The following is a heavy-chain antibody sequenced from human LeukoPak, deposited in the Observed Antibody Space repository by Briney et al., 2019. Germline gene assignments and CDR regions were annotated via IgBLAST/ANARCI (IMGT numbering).Heavy chain of an antibody. J-gene: IGHJ6*03. CDR1: GGSISSYY. Sequence: SETLSLTCTVSGGSISSYYWSWIRQPAGKGLEWIGRIYTSGSTNYNPSLKSRVTMSVDTSKNQFSLKLSSVTAADTAVYYCVRETPYYYDSSGYWPFYYYYYMDVWGKGTTVTVSS. D-gene: IGHD3-22*01. V-gene: IGHV4-4*07. CDR2: IYTSGST. CDR3: VRETPYYYDSSGYWPFYYYYYMDV.